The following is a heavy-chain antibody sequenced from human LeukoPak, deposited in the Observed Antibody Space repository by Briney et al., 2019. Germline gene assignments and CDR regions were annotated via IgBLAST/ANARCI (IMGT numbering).Heavy chain of an antibody. V-gene: IGHV4-34*01. J-gene: IGHJ4*02. CDR2: INHSGST. D-gene: IGHD3-16*01. CDR3: ARAARGNDY. Sequence: ASETLSLTCAVYGGSFSGYYWSWTRQPPGKGLEWIGEINHSGSTNYNPSLKSRVTISVDTSKNQLSLKLSSVTAADTAVYYCARAARGNDYWGQGTLVTVSS. CDR1: GGSFSGYY.